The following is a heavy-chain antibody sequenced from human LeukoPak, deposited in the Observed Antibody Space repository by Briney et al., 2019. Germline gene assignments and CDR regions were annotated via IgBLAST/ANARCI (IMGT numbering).Heavy chain of an antibody. Sequence: SETLSLTCAVYGGSFSSYYWSWIRQPPRKGLEWIGEINHSGSTNYNPSLKSRVTISVDTSKNQFSLKLSSVTAADTAVYYCARGGPHYYYYMDVWGKGTTVTVSS. V-gene: IGHV4-34*01. J-gene: IGHJ6*03. CDR1: GGSFSSYY. CDR2: INHSGST. CDR3: ARGGPHYYYYMDV.